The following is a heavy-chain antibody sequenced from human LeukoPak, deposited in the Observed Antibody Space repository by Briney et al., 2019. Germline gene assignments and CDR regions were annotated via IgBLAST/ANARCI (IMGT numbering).Heavy chain of an antibody. CDR2: IYYSGST. D-gene: IGHD3-22*01. Sequence: SETLSLTCTVSGGSISSGSYYWGWIRQPPGKGLEWIGGIYYSGSTYYNSSLKSRVTISVDTSKNQFSLKLRSVTAADTAVYYCARHYFDTSGQSYYFDYWGQGTLVTVSS. CDR1: GGSISSGSYY. CDR3: ARHYFDTSGQSYYFDY. V-gene: IGHV4-39*01. J-gene: IGHJ4*02.